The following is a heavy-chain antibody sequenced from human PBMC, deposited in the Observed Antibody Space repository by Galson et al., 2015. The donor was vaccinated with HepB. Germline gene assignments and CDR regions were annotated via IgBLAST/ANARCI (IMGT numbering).Heavy chain of an antibody. D-gene: IGHD6-19*01. CDR2: TYYRSKWYN. CDR3: ARERSSGWRSYWYFDL. V-gene: IGHV6-1*01. J-gene: IGHJ2*01. Sequence: CAISGDSVSSNSAAWNWIRQSPSRDLEWLGRTYYRSKWYNDYAVSVKSRITINSDTSKNQFSLHLNSLTPEDTAVYYCARERSSGWRSYWYFDLWGRGTLVTVSS. CDR1: GDSVSSNSAA.